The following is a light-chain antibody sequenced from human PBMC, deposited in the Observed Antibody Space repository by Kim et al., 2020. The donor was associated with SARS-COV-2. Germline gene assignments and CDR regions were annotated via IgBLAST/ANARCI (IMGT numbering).Light chain of an antibody. CDR2: YDR. CDR1: KIGSKS. Sequence: AQGKTARITWGGNKIGSKSVHWYQQKPGKAPVLVIYYDRDRPSGIPERLSGSNSGNTATLTISRVEAGDEADYYCQVWDSSSDHVVFGGGTQLTVL. CDR3: QVWDSSSDHVV. V-gene: IGLV3-21*04. J-gene: IGLJ2*01.